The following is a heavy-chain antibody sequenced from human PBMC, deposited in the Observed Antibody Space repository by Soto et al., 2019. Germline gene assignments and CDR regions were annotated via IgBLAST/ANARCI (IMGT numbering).Heavy chain of an antibody. Sequence: EVQLVESGGGLVQPGGSLRLSCAASEFFFSGFWMHWVRQAPGKGLVWVSHINYDGSSTTYADSVKGRFSISRDNSKNTLYLQMSSLRAEDTAVYYCARGHYYAMDVWGQGATVTVSS. CDR1: EFFFSGFW. CDR3: ARGHYYAMDV. J-gene: IGHJ6*02. CDR2: INYDGSST. V-gene: IGHV3-74*01.